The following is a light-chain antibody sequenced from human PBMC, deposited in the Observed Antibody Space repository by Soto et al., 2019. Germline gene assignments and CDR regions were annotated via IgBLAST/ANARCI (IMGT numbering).Light chain of an antibody. CDR3: QQRRKGPST. Sequence: ERVVTQSPATLALSLGERATLFXRASPSVASFFTWYQQKPGXAPRXXXYDXSNRATGIPARFSGSGSGTDFTLTISSLEPEDFAVYYCQQRRKGPSTFGPGTKVDIK. CDR2: DXS. V-gene: IGKV3-11*01. J-gene: IGKJ3*01. CDR1: PSVASF.